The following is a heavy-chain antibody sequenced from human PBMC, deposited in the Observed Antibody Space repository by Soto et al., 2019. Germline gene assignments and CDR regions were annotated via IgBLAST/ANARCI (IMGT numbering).Heavy chain of an antibody. CDR1: GFTFSSYA. CDR2: TSGSGGST. J-gene: IGHJ4*02. V-gene: IGHV3-23*01. D-gene: IGHD5-18*01. Sequence: PVGSLRLSCAASGFTFSSYAMSWVRQAPGKGLEWVSATSGSGGSTYYADSVKGRFTISRDNSKNTLYLQMNSLRAEDTAVYYCAKGVDTAMAFDYWGQGTLVTVSS. CDR3: AKGVDTAMAFDY.